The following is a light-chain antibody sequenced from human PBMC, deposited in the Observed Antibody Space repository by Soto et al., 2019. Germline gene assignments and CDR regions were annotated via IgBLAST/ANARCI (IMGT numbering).Light chain of an antibody. J-gene: IGLJ1*01. Sequence: QSVLAQPASVSGSPGQSITISCTGTSGDVGSYNLVSWYQQHPGKAPKLMIYEGSKRPSGVSNHFSGSKSGNTAPLTISGLQAEDEADYYCCSYAGSSTFVFGTGTKVTVL. CDR3: CSYAGSSTFV. V-gene: IGLV2-23*01. CDR1: SGDVGSYNL. CDR2: EGS.